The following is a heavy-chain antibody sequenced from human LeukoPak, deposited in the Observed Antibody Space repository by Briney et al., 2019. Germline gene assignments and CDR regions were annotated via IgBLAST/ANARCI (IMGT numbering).Heavy chain of an antibody. J-gene: IGHJ4*02. CDR3: AGTEWNYAR. V-gene: IGHV4-59*08. D-gene: IGHD1-7*01. CDR1: GGSITSYY. CDR2: IHYSRST. Sequence: SETLSLTCTVSGGSITSYYWSWMRQAPGKGLEWIGYIHYSRSTNYNPSLKSRVTISLDTPKNQFSLKLSSVTAADTAVYYCAGTEWNYARWGQGTLVTVSS.